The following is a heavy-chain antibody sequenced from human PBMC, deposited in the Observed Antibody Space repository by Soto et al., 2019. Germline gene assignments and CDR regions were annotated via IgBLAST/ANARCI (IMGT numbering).Heavy chain of an antibody. CDR2: IYPGDSDT. Sequence: EVQLVQSGAEVKKPGESLKISCKGSGYSFTSYWIGWVRQMPGKGLEWMGIIYPGDSDTRYSPSFQGQVTISADKSISTAYLQWSSLKASDTAMYYCARTLDSSGSPIAFDIWGQGTMVTVSS. V-gene: IGHV5-51*01. CDR1: GYSFTSYW. J-gene: IGHJ3*02. CDR3: ARTLDSSGSPIAFDI. D-gene: IGHD3-22*01.